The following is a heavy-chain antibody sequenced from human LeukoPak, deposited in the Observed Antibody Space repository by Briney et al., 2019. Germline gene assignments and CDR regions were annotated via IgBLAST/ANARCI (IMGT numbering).Heavy chain of an antibody. CDR2: IRDDGGEI. CDR1: GFTFSSYW. V-gene: IGHV3-7*01. Sequence: GESLKISCEASGFTFSSYWMSWVRQAPGKGLEWVANIRDDGGEIYYVDSVKGRFTISRDNAKNSLYLQMNSLRAEDTAVYYCARSAKGGGSVPAAMYYWGQGTLVTVSS. CDR3: ARSAKGGGSVPAAMYY. J-gene: IGHJ4*02. D-gene: IGHD2-2*01.